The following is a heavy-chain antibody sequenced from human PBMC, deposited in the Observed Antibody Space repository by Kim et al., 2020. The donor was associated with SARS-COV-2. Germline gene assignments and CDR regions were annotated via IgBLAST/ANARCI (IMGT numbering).Heavy chain of an antibody. D-gene: IGHD3-16*02. CDR2: IYYSGST. CDR3: ARDAHDYVWGSYRYNAFDI. Sequence: SETLSLTCTVSGGSISSYYWSWIRQPPGKGLEWIGYIYYSGSTNYNPSLKSRVTISVDTSKNQFSLKLSSVTAADTAVYYCARDAHDYVWGSYRYNAFDIWGQGTMVTVSS. J-gene: IGHJ3*02. V-gene: IGHV4-59*01. CDR1: GGSISSYY.